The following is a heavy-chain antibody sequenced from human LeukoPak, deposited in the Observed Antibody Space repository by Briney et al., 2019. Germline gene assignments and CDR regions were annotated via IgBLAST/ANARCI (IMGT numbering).Heavy chain of an antibody. D-gene: IGHD1-26*01. CDR1: GFTFSSYW. Sequence: PGGSLRLSCAASGFTFSSYWMSWVRQAPGKGLEWVAFIRYDESNRYYADSVKGRFTISRDNSKNALYLQMNSLRAEDTAVYYCAKDLSSSGSYSSVDYWGQGTLVTVSS. V-gene: IGHV3-30*02. CDR3: AKDLSSSGSYSSVDY. CDR2: IRYDESNR. J-gene: IGHJ4*02.